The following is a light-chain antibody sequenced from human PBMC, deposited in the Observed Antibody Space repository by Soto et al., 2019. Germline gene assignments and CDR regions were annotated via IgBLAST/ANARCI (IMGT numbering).Light chain of an antibody. CDR1: TGVVTSGHY. CDR2: DTD. CDR3: FLSFSGGRV. J-gene: IGLJ1*01. V-gene: IGLV7-46*01. Sequence: QAVVTQEPSLTVSPGGTVTLTCASTTGVVTSGHYPYWFQQKPGQAPRTLIYDTDRRHSWTPARFSGSLLGDKDALTLSGAQPEDEADYYCFLSFSGGRVFGTGTKLTVL.